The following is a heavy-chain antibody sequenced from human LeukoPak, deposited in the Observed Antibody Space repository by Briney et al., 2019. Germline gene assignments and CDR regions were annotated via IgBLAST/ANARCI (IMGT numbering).Heavy chain of an antibody. D-gene: IGHD1-26*01. V-gene: IGHV3-11*06. CDR2: ISSTSIYT. CDR3: ARVNQDSGTNGAFDI. Sequence: PGGSLRLSCAASGFTFSDYYMSWIRQAPGKGLEWVSDISSTSIYTNYADSVKGRFTISRDNAKNTLYLQMNSLRDEDTAVYYCARVNQDSGTNGAFDIWGQGTMVTVSS. J-gene: IGHJ3*02. CDR1: GFTFSDYY.